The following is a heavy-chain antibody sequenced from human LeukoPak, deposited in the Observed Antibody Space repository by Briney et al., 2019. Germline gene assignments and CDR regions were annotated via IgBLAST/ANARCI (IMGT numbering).Heavy chain of an antibody. CDR2: IIPIFGTA. J-gene: IGHJ5*02. V-gene: IGHV1-69*06. D-gene: IGHD3-10*02. CDR1: GGTFSSYA. CDR3: ARGQILFGTNWFDP. Sequence: GASVKVSCKASGGTFSSYAISWVRQAPGQGLEWMGGIIPIFGTANYAQKFQGRVTITADKSTSTAYMELSSLRSEDTAVYYCARGQILFGTNWFDPWGQGTLVTVSS.